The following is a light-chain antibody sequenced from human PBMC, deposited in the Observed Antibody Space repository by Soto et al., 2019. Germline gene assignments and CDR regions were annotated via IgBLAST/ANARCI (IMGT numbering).Light chain of an antibody. CDR1: SSDVGGYNY. J-gene: IGLJ1*01. V-gene: IGLV2-14*01. Sequence: QSALTQPASVSGSPGQSITISCTGTSSDVGGYNYVSWYQQHPGKAPKLMIYEVSNRPSGVSNRCSGCKSGNTASLTISGLQADDESDYYCRSYTSSSPPNVFGSGTNLTVL. CDR3: RSYTSSSPPNV. CDR2: EVS.